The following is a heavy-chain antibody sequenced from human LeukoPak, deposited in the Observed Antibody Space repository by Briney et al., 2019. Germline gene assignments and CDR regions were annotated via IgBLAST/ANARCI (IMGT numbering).Heavy chain of an antibody. J-gene: IGHJ4*02. CDR1: GFTFSNYY. Sequence: PGGSLRLSCAASGFTFSNYYMHWVRQAPGKGLVRVSRITGDESSTTYAGSVKGRFTISRDNAKNTLYLQMNSLRAEDTAVYYCARDLREADIFEYWGQGIVVTVSS. D-gene: IGHD1-26*01. CDR2: ITGDESST. CDR3: ARDLREADIFEY. V-gene: IGHV3-74*01.